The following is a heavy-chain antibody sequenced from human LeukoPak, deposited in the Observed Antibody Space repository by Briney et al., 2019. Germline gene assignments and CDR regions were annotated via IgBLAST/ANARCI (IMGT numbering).Heavy chain of an antibody. J-gene: IGHJ4*02. V-gene: IGHV3-23*01. Sequence: GGSLRLSCAASGFTFSSSALSWVRQAPGKGLEWVSTISGSGGTTYYTDSVKGRFTISRDNSKNTLYLQMNSLRAEDTAVFYCARGGSTYDYWGEGTLVTVSS. CDR1: GFTFSSSA. CDR3: ARGGSTYDY. D-gene: IGHD5-24*01. CDR2: ISGSGGTT.